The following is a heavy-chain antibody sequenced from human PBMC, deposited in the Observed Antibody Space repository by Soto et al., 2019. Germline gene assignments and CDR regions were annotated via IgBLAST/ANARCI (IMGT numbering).Heavy chain of an antibody. J-gene: IGHJ4*02. Sequence: PGGSLRLSCAASGFTFSSYAMHWVRQAPGKGLEWVAAISYDGNNKYYADSVKGRFTISRDNSKNTLFLQMNSLRAEDTAVYYCARGFNRWNDGPSKDYWGQGTLVTVSS. D-gene: IGHD1-1*01. CDR2: ISYDGNNK. V-gene: IGHV3-30-3*01. CDR3: ARGFNRWNDGPSKDY. CDR1: GFTFSSYA.